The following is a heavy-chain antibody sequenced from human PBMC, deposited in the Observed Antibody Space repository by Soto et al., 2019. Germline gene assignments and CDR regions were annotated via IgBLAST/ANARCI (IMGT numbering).Heavy chain of an antibody. J-gene: IGHJ5*02. V-gene: IGHV4-30-2*01. CDR2: IYHSGST. Sequence: TLSLTCAVSGGSISSGSYSWSWIRQPPGKGLEWIGYIYHSGSTYYNPSLKSRVTISVDRSKNQFSLKLSSVTAADTAVYYCARNLRGNSRYNWFDPWGRGTLVTVSS. CDR3: ARNLRGNSRYNWFDP. CDR1: GGSISSGSYS. D-gene: IGHD4-4*01.